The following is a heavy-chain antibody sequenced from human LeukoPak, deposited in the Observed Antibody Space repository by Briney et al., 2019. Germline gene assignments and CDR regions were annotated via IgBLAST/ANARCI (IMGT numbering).Heavy chain of an antibody. CDR1: GFTFSSYA. CDR3: AARPLMPPRFDD. J-gene: IGHJ4*02. V-gene: IGHV3-23*01. Sequence: PGGSLRLSCAASGFTFSSYAMSWVRQTPGKGLGWVSAISPSGDTTYYADSVKGRFTISRDNSKSTLYLQMDSLRAEDTAIYYCAARPLMPPRFDDWGQGTLVTVSS. CDR2: ISPSGDTT. D-gene: IGHD2-2*01.